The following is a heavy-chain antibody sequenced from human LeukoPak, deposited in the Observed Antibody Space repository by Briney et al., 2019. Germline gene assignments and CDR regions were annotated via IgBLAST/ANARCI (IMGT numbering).Heavy chain of an antibody. CDR3: ARGDYHSKFDY. J-gene: IGHJ4*02. Sequence: GGSLRLSCAASGFTFSSYAMSWVRQAPGKGLEWVSAISGSGGRIYYGASVKGRFTISRDNSKNTLNLQMNSLRAEDTAVYYCARGDYHSKFDYWGQGTLVTVSS. D-gene: IGHD4-17*01. V-gene: IGHV3-23*01. CDR2: ISGSGGRI. CDR1: GFTFSSYA.